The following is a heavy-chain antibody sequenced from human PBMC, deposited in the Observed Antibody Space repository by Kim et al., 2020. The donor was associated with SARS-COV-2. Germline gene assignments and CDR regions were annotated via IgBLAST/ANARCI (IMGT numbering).Heavy chain of an antibody. CDR2: ISYDGSNK. CDR1: GFTFSSYA. V-gene: IGHV3-30*04. J-gene: IGHJ4*02. CDR3: ANFWDPGDY. D-gene: IGHD3-16*01. Sequence: GGSLRLSCAASGFTFSSYAMHWVRQAPGKGLEWVAVISYDGSNKYYADSVKGRFTISRDNSKNTLYLQMNSLRAEDTAVYYCANFWDPGDYWGQGTLVTVSS.